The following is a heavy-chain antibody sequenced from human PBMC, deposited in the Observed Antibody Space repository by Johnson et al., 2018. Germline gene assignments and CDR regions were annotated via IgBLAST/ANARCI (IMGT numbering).Heavy chain of an antibody. CDR2: ISYEGSQK. Sequence: QVQLVESGGGVVEPGRSLRLSCVASGFSFSTYAVHWVRQAPGKGLVWGAFISYEGSQKNYVDSVKGRFSISIDNAKNTLYLQMNSLRPEDKAVYYFGRDGWRRPEYLQYWGQGTLVTVSS. CDR3: GRDGWRRPEYLQY. D-gene: IGHD2-2*03. J-gene: IGHJ1*01. CDR1: GFSFSTYA. V-gene: IGHV3-30*14.